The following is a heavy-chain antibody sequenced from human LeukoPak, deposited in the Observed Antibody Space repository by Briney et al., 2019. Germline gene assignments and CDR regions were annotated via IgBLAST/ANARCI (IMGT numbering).Heavy chain of an antibody. CDR2: ISSSGSNI. CDR3: ARWSGIAAPVGAY. Sequence: HPGGSLRLSCAASGFTFSADSMNWVRQAPGKGLEWVSYISSSGSNIDYADSVKGRFTISRDNAKNSLYLQMNSLRDEDTAVYYCARWSGIAAPVGAYWGQGTLVTVSS. J-gene: IGHJ4*02. V-gene: IGHV3-48*02. D-gene: IGHD6-13*01. CDR1: GFTFSADS.